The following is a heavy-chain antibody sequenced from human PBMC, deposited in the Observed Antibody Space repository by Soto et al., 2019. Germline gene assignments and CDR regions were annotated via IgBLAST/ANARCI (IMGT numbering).Heavy chain of an antibody. J-gene: IGHJ4*02. CDR2: IGGSGRTT. CDR1: AFTFNNYA. Sequence: EVQLLESGGGLVQPGGSLSLSCAASAFTFNNYAMNWVRQAPGKGLEWVSGIGGSGRTTYYADSVKGRFTISRDTSNNTMFLQMNSLRAADTAVYYCAKSRYSDSSADFYDYWGQGTLVTVSS. D-gene: IGHD3-22*01. V-gene: IGHV3-23*01. CDR3: AKSRYSDSSADFYDY.